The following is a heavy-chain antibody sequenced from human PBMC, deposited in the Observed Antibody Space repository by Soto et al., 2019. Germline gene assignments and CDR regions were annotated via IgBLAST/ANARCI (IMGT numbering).Heavy chain of an antibody. Sequence: QVQLVQSGAEEKKPGASVKVSCKASGYTFTSYAMHWVRQAPGQRLEWMRWINAGNGNTKYSQKFQGRVTITRDTSASTAYMELSSLRSEDTAVYYCARSPGGWLYYGDYWGQGTLVTVSS. D-gene: IGHD6-19*01. CDR2: INAGNGNT. J-gene: IGHJ4*02. CDR1: GYTFTSYA. CDR3: ARSPGGWLYYGDY. V-gene: IGHV1-3*05.